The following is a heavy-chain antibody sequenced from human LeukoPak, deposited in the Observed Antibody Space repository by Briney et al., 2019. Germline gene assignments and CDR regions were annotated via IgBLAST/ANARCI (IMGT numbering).Heavy chain of an antibody. CDR2: TVSEIDGGTT. D-gene: IGHD1-7*01. Sequence: GGSLRLSCAASGFTFNYAWMSWVRQVPGKGLEWVGQTVSEIDGGTTDYATPAKGRFTISRDDSKSTLYLQMNSLKIEDTAVYYCTTDEDWNYARKDVWGQGATVIVSS. CDR1: GFTFNYAW. J-gene: IGHJ6*02. V-gene: IGHV3-15*04. CDR3: TTDEDWNYARKDV.